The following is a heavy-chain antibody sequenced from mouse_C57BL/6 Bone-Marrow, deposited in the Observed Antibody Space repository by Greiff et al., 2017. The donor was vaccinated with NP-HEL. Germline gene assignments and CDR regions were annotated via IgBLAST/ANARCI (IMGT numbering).Heavy chain of an antibody. V-gene: IGHV3-6*01. CDR1: GYSITSGYY. CDR2: ISYDGSN. J-gene: IGHJ3*01. Sequence: EVKLMESGPGLVKPSQSLSLTCSVTGYSITSGYYWNWIRQFPGNKLEWMGYISYDGSNNYNPSLKNRISITRDTSKNQFFLKLNSVTTEDTATYYCARDPPVAWFAYWGQGTLVTVSA. CDR3: ARDPPVAWFAY.